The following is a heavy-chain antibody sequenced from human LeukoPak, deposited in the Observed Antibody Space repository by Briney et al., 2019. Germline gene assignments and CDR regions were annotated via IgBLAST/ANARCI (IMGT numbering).Heavy chain of an antibody. CDR1: GFTVSSNY. Sequence: GGSLRLSCAASGFTVSSNYMTWVRQAPGKGLEWVTVIYSGGSTYYADSVKGRFTISRDDSKNTLYLQMNSLRAEDTAVYYCARALYSDYGIFDYWGQGTLVSVSS. J-gene: IGHJ4*02. V-gene: IGHV3-53*01. D-gene: IGHD4-11*01. CDR2: IYSGGST. CDR3: ARALYSDYGIFDY.